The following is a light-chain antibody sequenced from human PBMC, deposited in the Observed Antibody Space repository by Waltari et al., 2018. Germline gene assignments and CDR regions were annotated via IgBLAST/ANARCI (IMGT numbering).Light chain of an antibody. CDR3: QQRSSWGFT. Sequence: EIVLTQSPATASLSPGESATLSCRASQSVTTLLAWYHQRPGQAPRLLIYDASNRATGIPARFSGSGFGTGFTLTISNLDPEDSAIYYCQQRSSWGFTFGPGTKVEIK. J-gene: IGKJ3*01. V-gene: IGKV3-11*01. CDR2: DAS. CDR1: QSVTTL.